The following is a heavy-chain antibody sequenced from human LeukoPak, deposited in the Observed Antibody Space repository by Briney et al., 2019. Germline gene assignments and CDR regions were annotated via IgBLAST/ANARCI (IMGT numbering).Heavy chain of an antibody. V-gene: IGHV3-23*01. CDR3: ARAPGSYCGGDCYFSYFDY. CDR1: GFTFSSYS. Sequence: GGSLRLSCAASGFTFSSYSMSWVRQAPGKGLEWVSGFSVSDKTTYYADSVKGRFTISRDNAKNSLYLQMNSLRAEDTAVYYCARAPGSYCGGDCYFSYFDYWGQGTLVTVSS. CDR2: FSVSDKTT. J-gene: IGHJ4*02. D-gene: IGHD2-21*02.